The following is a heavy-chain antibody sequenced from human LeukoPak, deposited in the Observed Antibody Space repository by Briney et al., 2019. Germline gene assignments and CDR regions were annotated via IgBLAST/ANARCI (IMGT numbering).Heavy chain of an antibody. CDR3: AELGITMIGGV. V-gene: IGHV3-23*01. Sequence: GGSLRLSCAASGFTFSSYWMSWVRQAPGKGLEWVSAISGSGGSTFYADSVRGRFTISRDNSKKTVYLQMNSLRAEDTAVYYCAELGITMIGGVWGKGTTVTISS. CDR1: GFTFSSYW. CDR2: ISGSGGST. D-gene: IGHD3-10*02. J-gene: IGHJ6*04.